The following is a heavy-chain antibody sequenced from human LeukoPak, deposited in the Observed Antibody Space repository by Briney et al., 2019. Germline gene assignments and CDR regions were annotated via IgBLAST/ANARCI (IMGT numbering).Heavy chain of an antibody. D-gene: IGHD2-2*01. CDR1: GYTFTGYY. Sequence: ASVKVSCKASGYTFTGYYMHWVRQAPGQGLEWMGWINPNSGGTNYAQKFQGRVTMTRDTSISTAYMELSRLRSDDAAVYYCAGDLFGIVVVPAAMGYWGQGTLVTVSS. CDR3: AGDLFGIVVVPAAMGY. V-gene: IGHV1-2*02. J-gene: IGHJ4*02. CDR2: INPNSGGT.